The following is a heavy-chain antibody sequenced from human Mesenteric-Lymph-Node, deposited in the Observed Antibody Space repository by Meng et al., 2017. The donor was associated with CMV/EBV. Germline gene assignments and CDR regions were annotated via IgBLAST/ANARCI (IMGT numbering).Heavy chain of an antibody. CDR2: IIPIFGTA. CDR1: TFSSYA. CDR3: ARDGCSSTSCYNRWFDP. Sequence: TFSSYAISGVRPAPGQGLEWMGGIIPIFGTANYAQKFQGRVTITADESTSTAYMELSSLRSEDTAVYYCARDGCSSTSCYNRWFDPWGQGTLVTVSS. J-gene: IGHJ5*02. D-gene: IGHD2-2*02. V-gene: IGHV1-69*01.